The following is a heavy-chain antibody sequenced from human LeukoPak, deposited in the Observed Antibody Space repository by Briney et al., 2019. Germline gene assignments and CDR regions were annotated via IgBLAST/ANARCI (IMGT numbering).Heavy chain of an antibody. V-gene: IGHV1-58*01. Sequence: SVKVSCKASGFTFTSSAVQWVRQARGQRLEWIGWIVVGSGNTNYAQKFQERVTITRDMSTSTAYMELSSLRSEDTAVYYCARNIGRFGELTLDYWGQGTLVTVSS. D-gene: IGHD3-10*01. J-gene: IGHJ4*02. CDR1: GFTFTSSA. CDR2: IVVGSGNT. CDR3: ARNIGRFGELTLDY.